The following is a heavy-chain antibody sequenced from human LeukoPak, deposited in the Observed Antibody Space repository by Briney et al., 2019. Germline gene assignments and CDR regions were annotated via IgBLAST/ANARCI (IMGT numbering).Heavy chain of an antibody. CDR2: IKQDGSET. J-gene: IGHJ4*02. CDR1: GFTFTRYW. CDR3: ARDGDYIMPPFDY. Sequence: GGSLRLSCAASGFTFTRYWMSWVRQAPGRGLEWVANIKQDGSETHYADSVKGRFTISRDNARNLVYLQMNSLRDDDTAVYYCARDGDYIMPPFDYWGQGILVTVSS. D-gene: IGHD4-17*01. V-gene: IGHV3-7*01.